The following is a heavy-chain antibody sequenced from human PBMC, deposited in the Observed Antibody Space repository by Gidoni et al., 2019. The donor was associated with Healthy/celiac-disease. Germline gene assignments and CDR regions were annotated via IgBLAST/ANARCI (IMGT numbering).Heavy chain of an antibody. CDR1: GFTFSDYY. D-gene: IGHD2-2*01. CDR2: ISSSGSTI. J-gene: IGHJ5*02. CDR3: ARWDCSSTSCYEGSWFDP. Sequence: QVQLVESGGGLVKPGGSLRLSCAASGFTFSDYYMSWIRQAPGKGLEWVSYISSSGSTIYYADSVKGRFTISRDNAKNSLYLQMNSLRAEDTAVYYCARWDCSSTSCYEGSWFDPWGQGTLVTVSS. V-gene: IGHV3-11*04.